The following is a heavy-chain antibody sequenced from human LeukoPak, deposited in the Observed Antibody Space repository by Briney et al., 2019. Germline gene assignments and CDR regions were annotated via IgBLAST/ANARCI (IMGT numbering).Heavy chain of an antibody. D-gene: IGHD3-3*01. CDR3: ARVKKYYDFWSGYYTGYYYYYMDV. Sequence: GASVKVSCKASGGTFSSYAISWVRQAPGQGLEWMGGTIPIFGTANYAQKFQGRVTITADESTSTAYMELSSLRSEDTAVYYCARVKKYYDFWSGYYTGYYYYYMDVWGKGTTVTVSS. V-gene: IGHV1-69*13. CDR2: TIPIFGTA. J-gene: IGHJ6*03. CDR1: GGTFSSYA.